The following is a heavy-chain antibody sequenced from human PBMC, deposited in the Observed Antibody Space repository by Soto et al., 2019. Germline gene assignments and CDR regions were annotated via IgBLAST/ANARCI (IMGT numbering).Heavy chain of an antibody. D-gene: IGHD4-4*01. Sequence: PSETLSLTCTVSGVSIDNFFWSWIRQPPGKGLEWIGYIYYSGSTNYNPSLKSRVTISVDTSKNQFSLKLSSVTAADTAVYYCARVIYSNSLWFDPWGQGTLVTVSS. J-gene: IGHJ5*02. CDR2: IYYSGST. V-gene: IGHV4-59*01. CDR1: GVSIDNFF. CDR3: ARVIYSNSLWFDP.